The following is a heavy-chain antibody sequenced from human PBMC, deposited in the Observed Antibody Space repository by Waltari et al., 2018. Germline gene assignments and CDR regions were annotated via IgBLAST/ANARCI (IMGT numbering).Heavy chain of an antibody. CDR1: GFNFRDSG. V-gene: IGHV1-18*01. Sequence: QVRLTQSGSDVKAPGASLKVSCKSSGFNFRDSGISWFRQDPGQGLEWMGGIYVYNENTRFAEKFEDRVTLTTDKVTETVYMDLTDLRPDDTAVYYCARVVTGVHEVNDNWGQGTLVIVSS. CDR3: ARVVTGVHEVNDN. J-gene: IGHJ4*02. D-gene: IGHD3-16*02. CDR2: IYVYNENT.